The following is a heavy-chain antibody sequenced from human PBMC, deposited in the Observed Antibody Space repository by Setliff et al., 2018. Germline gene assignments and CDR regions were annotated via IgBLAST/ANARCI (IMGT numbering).Heavy chain of an antibody. Sequence: GGSLRLSCAASGFTFSSYSMNWVRQAPGKGLEWVSSISSSSSYIYYADSVKGRFTISRDNAKNSPYLQMNSLRAEDTAVYYCASLGGGWDYWGQGTLVTVSS. J-gene: IGHJ4*02. CDR1: GFTFSSYS. CDR3: ASLGGGWDY. V-gene: IGHV3-21*01. D-gene: IGHD2-21*01. CDR2: ISSSSSYI.